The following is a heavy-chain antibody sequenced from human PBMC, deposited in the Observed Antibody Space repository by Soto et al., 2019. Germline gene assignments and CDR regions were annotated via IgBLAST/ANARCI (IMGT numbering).Heavy chain of an antibody. D-gene: IGHD2-15*01. V-gene: IGHV1-18*04. CDR1: CSTFTSYG. J-gene: IGHJ6*02. CDR3: ARDLSIVVVVAATPYYYGMDV. CDR2: VSAYNGNT. Sequence: ASAKESCQSSCSTFTSYGIIWVLQAPGQGLDGMGWVSAYNGNTNYAQKLQGRVTMTTDTSTSTAYMELRSLRSDDTAVYYCARDLSIVVVVAATPYYYGMDVWGQGTTVTVSS.